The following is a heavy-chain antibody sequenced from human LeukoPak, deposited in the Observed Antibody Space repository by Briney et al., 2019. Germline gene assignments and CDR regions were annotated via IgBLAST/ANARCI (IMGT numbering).Heavy chain of an antibody. J-gene: IGHJ3*02. Sequence: ASVKVSCKASGYTFTSYYMQWVRQAPGQGLEWMGIINPSGGSTSYAQKFQGRVTMTRDTSTSTVYMELSSLRSEDTAVYYCARTTSNYDSWSGYYWRPHADAFDIWGQGTMVTVSS. V-gene: IGHV1-46*01. CDR3: ARTTSNYDSWSGYYWRPHADAFDI. D-gene: IGHD3-3*01. CDR1: GYTFTSYY. CDR2: INPSGGST.